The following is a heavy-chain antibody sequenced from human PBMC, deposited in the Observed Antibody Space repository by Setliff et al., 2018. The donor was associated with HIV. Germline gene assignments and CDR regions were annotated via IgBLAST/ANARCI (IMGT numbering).Heavy chain of an antibody. CDR1: GGSISSDNW. D-gene: IGHD3-22*01. CDR2: IYHSEYT. V-gene: IGHV4-4*02. Sequence: SETLSLTCAVSGGSISSDNWWTWVRQAPGKGLEWIGEIYHSEYTNYNPSLKSRVSMSVDTSKNQFSLKLSSVTAADTAVYYCAREMYYYDSTGYWRPDGFDIWGQGTMVTVS. J-gene: IGHJ3*02. CDR3: AREMYYYDSTGYWRPDGFDI.